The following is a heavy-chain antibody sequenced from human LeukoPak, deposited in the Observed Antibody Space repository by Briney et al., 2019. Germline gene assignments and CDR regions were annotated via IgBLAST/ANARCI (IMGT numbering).Heavy chain of an antibody. CDR2: ISGSGGST. J-gene: IGHJ4*02. CDR1: GFTFSSYA. D-gene: IGHD3-16*01. V-gene: IGHV3-23*01. CDR3: AKDSRLGGIFDY. Sequence: GGSLRLSCAASGFTFSSYAMSWVRQAPGKGLEWVSAISGSGGSTYYADSVKGRFTISRDNSKNKLYLQMNSLRAEDTAVYYCAKDSRLGGIFDYWGQGTLVTVSS.